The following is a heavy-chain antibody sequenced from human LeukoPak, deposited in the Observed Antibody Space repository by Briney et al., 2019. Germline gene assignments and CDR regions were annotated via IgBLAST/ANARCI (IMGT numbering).Heavy chain of an antibody. CDR2: MNPSGST. Sequence: SETLSLTCAVYGGSFSGYYWTWIRQTPEKGLEWIGEMNPSGSTSYNPSLKSRVTISVDTSKNQFPLKLCSVTAADTAVYYCARGRQDVTMIVVVMTAVSYYLDVWGKGTTVTVS. D-gene: IGHD3-22*01. V-gene: IGHV4-34*01. CDR1: GGSFSGYY. CDR3: ARGRQDVTMIVVVMTAVSYYLDV. J-gene: IGHJ6*03.